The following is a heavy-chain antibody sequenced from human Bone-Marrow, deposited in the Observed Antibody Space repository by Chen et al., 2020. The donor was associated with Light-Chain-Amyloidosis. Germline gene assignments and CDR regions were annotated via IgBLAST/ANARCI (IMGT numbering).Heavy chain of an antibody. V-gene: IGHV4-61*01. Sequence: QVQLQESGPGLVKPSETLSLTCTVSGGSVSSGPYYWSWIRQPPGKGLEWIGYIYYIGSTNCNPSLKSRVTISVDTSKNQFSLKLSSVTAADTAVYYCARVSGYSYAYYFDYWGQGTLVTVSS. CDR3: ARVSGYSYAYYFDY. CDR2: IYYIGST. CDR1: GGSVSSGPYY. D-gene: IGHD5-18*01. J-gene: IGHJ4*02.